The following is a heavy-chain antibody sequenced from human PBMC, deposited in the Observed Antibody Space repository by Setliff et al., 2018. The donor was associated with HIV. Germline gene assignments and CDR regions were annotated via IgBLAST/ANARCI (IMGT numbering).Heavy chain of an antibody. CDR3: ARVELQFLEWPRGDAFDI. V-gene: IGHV3-21*06. J-gene: IGHJ3*02. D-gene: IGHD3-3*01. CDR1: GFSFSSYS. CDR2: ISGSGLYM. Sequence: PGESLKISCAASGFSFSSYSMHWVRQAPGKGLEWVSSISGSGLYMYYADTLKGRITISRDNAKNSLYLQMSGLRAEDTAVYYCARVELQFLEWPRGDAFDIWGQGTMVTVSS.